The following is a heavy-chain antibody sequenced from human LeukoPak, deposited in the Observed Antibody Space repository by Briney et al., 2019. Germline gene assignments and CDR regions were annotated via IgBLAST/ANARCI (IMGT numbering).Heavy chain of an antibody. Sequence: GGSLRLSCAASGFTFSSYAMSWVRQAPGKGLEWVSGISGSGGSTYYADSVKGRFTISRDNSRNTLHLQMNSLRAEDTAVYYSANARGYSYQYLFDYWGQGTLVTVSS. CDR1: GFTFSSYA. CDR2: ISGSGGST. CDR3: ANARGYSYQYLFDY. V-gene: IGHV3-23*01. J-gene: IGHJ4*02. D-gene: IGHD5-18*01.